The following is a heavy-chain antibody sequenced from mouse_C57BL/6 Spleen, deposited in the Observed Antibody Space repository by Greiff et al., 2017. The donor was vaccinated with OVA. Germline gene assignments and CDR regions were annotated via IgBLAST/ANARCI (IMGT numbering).Heavy chain of an antibody. J-gene: IGHJ4*01. V-gene: IGHV1-22*01. CDR3: ARNWDVGAMDY. CDR1: GYTFTDYN. Sequence: VQLKESGPELVKPGASVKMSCKASGYTFTDYNMHWVKQSHGKSLEWIGYINPNNGGTSYNQKFKGKATLTVNKSSSTAYMELRSLTSEDSAVYYCARNWDVGAMDYWGQGTSVTVSS. D-gene: IGHD4-1*01. CDR2: INPNNGGT.